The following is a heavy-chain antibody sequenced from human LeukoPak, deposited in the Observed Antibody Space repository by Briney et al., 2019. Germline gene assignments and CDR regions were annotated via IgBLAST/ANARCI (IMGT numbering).Heavy chain of an antibody. V-gene: IGHV3-33*01. CDR3: ARDRGGRWLQVYYFDY. CDR1: GFTFSSYT. Sequence: PGGSLRLSCAASGFTFSSYTMHWVRQAPGKGLEWVAVIWYDGSNKYYADSVKGRFTISRDNSKNTLYLGVNSLRAEDTAMYYCARDRGGRWLQVYYFDYWGQGTLVTVSS. CDR2: IWYDGSNK. D-gene: IGHD5-24*01. J-gene: IGHJ4*02.